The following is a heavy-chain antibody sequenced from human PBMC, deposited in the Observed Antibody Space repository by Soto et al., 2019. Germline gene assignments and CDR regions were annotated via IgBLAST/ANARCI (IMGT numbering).Heavy chain of an antibody. J-gene: IGHJ4*02. CDR1: GASLLSSY. CDR3: AKGWDVKYFDH. V-gene: IGHV4-4*07. Sequence: VQLQESGPGLVKPSETLSLSCDVSGASLLSSYWSWVRQPAGKGLEWSGHIFSSGRTSYNPSLTSRVTTSIDTPNNKFPLNLKSVTAADTAVYYCAKGWDVKYFDHWGQGARVTVSS. D-gene: IGHD1-26*01. CDR2: IFSSGRT.